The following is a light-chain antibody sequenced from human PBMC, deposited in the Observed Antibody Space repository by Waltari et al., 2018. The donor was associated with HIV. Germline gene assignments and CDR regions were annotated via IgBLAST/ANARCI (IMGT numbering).Light chain of an antibody. Sequence: QSVLTQPPSVSGAPGQRVTISCSGSRSNIGARFDVHWYQQIPGTAPKLLIYCNSNRPSGVPDRFSGSKSGTSASLAITGLQAEDEADYYCQSYDSSLSGSVFGGGTKLTVL. CDR1: RSNIGARFD. CDR2: CNS. J-gene: IGLJ3*02. V-gene: IGLV1-40*01. CDR3: QSYDSSLSGSV.